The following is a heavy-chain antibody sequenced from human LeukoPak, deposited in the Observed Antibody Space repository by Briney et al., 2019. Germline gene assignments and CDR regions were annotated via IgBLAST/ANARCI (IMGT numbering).Heavy chain of an antibody. Sequence: PGGSLRLSCAASGFTFNNYAMSWVRQAPGKGLEWVLAISDNGGDTKYADSVKGRFTISRDNSKNTLYLQMNSLRAEDTAIYYCGKDWKLDYWGQGTLVTVSS. D-gene: IGHD1-1*01. CDR3: GKDWKLDY. J-gene: IGHJ4*02. V-gene: IGHV3-23*01. CDR1: GFTFNNYA. CDR2: ISDNGGDT.